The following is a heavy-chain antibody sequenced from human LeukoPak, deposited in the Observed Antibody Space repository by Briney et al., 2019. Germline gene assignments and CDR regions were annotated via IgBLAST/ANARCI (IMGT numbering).Heavy chain of an antibody. J-gene: IGHJ2*01. CDR1: GGSISSYY. CDR2: INHSGST. CDR3: ARAPPFRVDL. Sequence: PSETLSLTCTVSGGSISSYYWSWIRQPPGKGLEWIGEINHSGSTNYNPSLKSRVTISVDTSKNQFSLKLSSVTAADTAVYYCARAPPFRVDLWGRGTLVTVSS. V-gene: IGHV4-34*01. D-gene: IGHD3-16*01.